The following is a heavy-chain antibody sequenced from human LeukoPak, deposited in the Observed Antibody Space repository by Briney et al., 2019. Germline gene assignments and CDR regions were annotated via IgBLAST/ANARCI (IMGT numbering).Heavy chain of an antibody. Sequence: GESLKISCKGSGYSFTSYWIGWVRQMPEKGLEWMGIIYPGDSDTRYSPSFQGQVTISADKSINTAYLQWSSLKASDTAMYYCARLGAQAGTVGWIDPWGQGTLVTVSS. CDR1: GYSFTSYW. CDR2: IYPGDSDT. V-gene: IGHV5-51*01. D-gene: IGHD6-13*01. CDR3: ARLGAQAGTVGWIDP. J-gene: IGHJ5*02.